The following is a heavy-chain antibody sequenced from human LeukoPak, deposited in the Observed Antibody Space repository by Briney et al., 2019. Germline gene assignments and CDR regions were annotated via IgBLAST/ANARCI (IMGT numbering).Heavy chain of an antibody. J-gene: IGHJ4*02. V-gene: IGHV3-23*01. CDR3: AKVYSNYLQPYFDY. CDR1: GFTFSSYA. D-gene: IGHD4-11*01. CDR2: ISGSGGST. Sequence: GGSLRLSCAASGFTFSSYAMSWVRQAPGKGLEWASAISGSGGSTYYADSVKGRFTISRDNSKNTLYLQMNSLRAEDTAVYYCAKVYSNYLQPYFDYWGQGTLVTVSS.